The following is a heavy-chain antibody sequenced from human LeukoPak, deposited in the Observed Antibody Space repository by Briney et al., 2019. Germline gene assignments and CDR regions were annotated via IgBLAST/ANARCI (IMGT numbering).Heavy chain of an antibody. CDR3: AREYSAFDY. D-gene: IGHD6-13*01. J-gene: IGHJ4*02. V-gene: IGHV4-61*01. Sequence: PETLSLTCTVSGDPISGYSNYKWSWIRQPPGKGLEWIGYIYYHGSTNYNPSLKSRVTFSVDTSKNQFSLKLTSVTAADTAVYYCAREYSAFDYWGQGTLVTVSS. CDR2: IYYHGST. CDR1: GDPISGYSNYK.